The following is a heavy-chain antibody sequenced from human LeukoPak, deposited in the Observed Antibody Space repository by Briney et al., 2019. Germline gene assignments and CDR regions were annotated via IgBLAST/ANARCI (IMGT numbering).Heavy chain of an antibody. CDR3: AGGGLRGSFDP. D-gene: IGHD4-23*01. Sequence: ETLSLTCTVSGGSISSYYWSWIRQPPGKGLEWIGYIYYSGSTNYNPSLKSRVTISVDTSKNQFSLKLSSVTAADTAVYYCAGGGLRGSFDPWGQGTLVTVSS. J-gene: IGHJ5*02. CDR1: GGSISSYY. V-gene: IGHV4-59*01. CDR2: IYYSGST.